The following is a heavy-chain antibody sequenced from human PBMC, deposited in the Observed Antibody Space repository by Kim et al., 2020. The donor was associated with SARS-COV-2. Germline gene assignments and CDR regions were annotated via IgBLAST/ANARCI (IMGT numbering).Heavy chain of an antibody. J-gene: IGHJ6*02. V-gene: IGHV1-18*01. CDR1: GYTFTSYG. D-gene: IGHD6-19*01. CDR3: ARDSVSMDPYSSGWLYDYYGMDV. Sequence: ASVKVSCKASGYTFTSYGISWVRQAPGQGLEWMGWISAYNGNTNYAQKLQGRVTMTTDTSTSTAYMELRSLRSDDTSVYYCARDSVSMDPYSSGWLYDYYGMDVWGQGTTVTVSS. CDR2: ISAYNGNT.